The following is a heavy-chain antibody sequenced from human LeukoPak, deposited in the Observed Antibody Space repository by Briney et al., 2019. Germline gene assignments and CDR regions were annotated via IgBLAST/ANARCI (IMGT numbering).Heavy chain of an antibody. Sequence: PGGSLRLSCAASGFTFSSYWMHWVRQAPGKGLVWVSRINSDGSNTSYADSVKGRFTISRDNAKNTLYLQMNSLRAEDTAVYYCARVVRIVGAPDYWGQGTLVTVSS. CDR2: INSDGSNT. V-gene: IGHV3-74*01. D-gene: IGHD1-26*01. CDR1: GFTFSSYW. CDR3: ARVVRIVGAPDY. J-gene: IGHJ4*02.